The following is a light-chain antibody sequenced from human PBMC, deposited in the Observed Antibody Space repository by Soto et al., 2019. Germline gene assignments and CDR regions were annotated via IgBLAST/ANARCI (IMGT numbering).Light chain of an antibody. Sequence: DIQMTQSPSSLSASVGDRVTITCRASQSISSYLNWYQQKPGKAPKLLIYAASSLQSGVPSRFSGSGSGTDFTLTSSSLQPEDFATYYCQQSYSTPRTFGGGTKVEI. CDR3: QQSYSTPRT. CDR1: QSISSY. V-gene: IGKV1-39*01. CDR2: AAS. J-gene: IGKJ4*01.